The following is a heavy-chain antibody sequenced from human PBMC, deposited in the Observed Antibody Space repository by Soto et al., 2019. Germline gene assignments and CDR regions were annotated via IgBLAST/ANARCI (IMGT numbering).Heavy chain of an antibody. CDR2: INAGNGNT. J-gene: IGHJ4*02. Sequence: GASVKVSCKASGYTFTSYAMHWVRQAPGQRLEWMGWINAGNGNTKYSQKFQGRVTITRDTSASTAYMELSSLRSEDTAVYYCARVYGRGYACIDYSGQGTLVTVSS. V-gene: IGHV1-3*01. CDR1: GYTFTSYA. CDR3: ARVYGRGYACIDY. D-gene: IGHD3-16*01.